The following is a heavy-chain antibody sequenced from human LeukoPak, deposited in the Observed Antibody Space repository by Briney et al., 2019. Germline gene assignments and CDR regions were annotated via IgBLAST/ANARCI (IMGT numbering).Heavy chain of an antibody. Sequence: PSESLRLTCAASGFTFTIYAMSWVRQAPGKGLEWVSTVSHTSGIFYTASLKSRVTISSDKSKNPFSLQMNSLTAEDTALYYCAKDRSGYGSSYDFDDWGQGTLVTVSS. J-gene: IGHJ4*02. D-gene: IGHD6-13*01. CDR2: VSHTSGI. CDR3: AKDRSGYGSSYDFDD. CDR1: GFTFTIYA. V-gene: IGHV3-23*01.